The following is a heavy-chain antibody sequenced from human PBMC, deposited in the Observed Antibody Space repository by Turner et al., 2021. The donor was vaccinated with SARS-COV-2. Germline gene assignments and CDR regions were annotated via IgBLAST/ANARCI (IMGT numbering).Heavy chain of an antibody. D-gene: IGHD1-26*01. Sequence: QVQLVESGGGVVQPGRSLRLSCAASGFTFSSYAMHWVRQAPGKGLEGVAVISYDGNNKYYADSVKGRFTISRDNSKNTLFLQMNSLGAEDTAVYYCARPYSGSDLNWIDPWGQGTLVTVSS. CDR2: ISYDGNNK. V-gene: IGHV3-30*04. CDR3: ARPYSGSDLNWIDP. J-gene: IGHJ5*02. CDR1: GFTFSSYA.